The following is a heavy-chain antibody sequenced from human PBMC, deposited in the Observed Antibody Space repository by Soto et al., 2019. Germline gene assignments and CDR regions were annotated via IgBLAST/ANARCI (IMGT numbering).Heavy chain of an antibody. V-gene: IGHV4-61*01. CDR3: ARDLSFSGLDY. Sequence: SETLSLTCTVSGVSVSSGSSYWSWIRQPPGKGLEWIGYIYYSGSTHYNPSLKSRVTISVDTSKNQFSLKLSSVTAADTAVYYCARDLSFSGLDYWGQGTLVTVSS. D-gene: IGHD3-10*01. CDR2: IYYSGST. J-gene: IGHJ4*02. CDR1: GVSVSSGSSY.